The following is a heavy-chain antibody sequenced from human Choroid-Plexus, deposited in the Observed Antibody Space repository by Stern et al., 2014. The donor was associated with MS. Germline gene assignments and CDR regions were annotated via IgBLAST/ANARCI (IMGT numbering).Heavy chain of an antibody. D-gene: IGHD2/OR15-2a*01. J-gene: IGHJ5*02. Sequence: QVQLVQSGGGVVQPGRPLRLSCVASGFTFGSCAMHWVRPAPGKGLEWVAGVAYDGSNKYYADSVKGRFTIFRDNSQNTLYMQMSSLRPEDTAVYYCAKDRQYLTYFFDHWGQGSLVTVSS. CDR1: GFTFGSCA. CDR2: VAYDGSNK. V-gene: IGHV3-30*18. CDR3: AKDRQYLTYFFDH.